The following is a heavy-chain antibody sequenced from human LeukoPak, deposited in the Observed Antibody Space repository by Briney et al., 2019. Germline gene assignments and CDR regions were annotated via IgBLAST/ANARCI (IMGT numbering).Heavy chain of an antibody. D-gene: IGHD5-18*01. CDR1: GFTFSSYA. J-gene: IGHJ4*02. V-gene: IGHV3-64D*06. CDR2: ISSNGGST. Sequence: GGSLRLSCSASGFTFSSYAMHWVRQAPGKGLEYVSAISSNGGSTYYADSVKGRFTISRDNSKNTLYPQMSSLRAEDTAVYYCVKIRGYSYGYSGGYFDYWGQGTLVTVSS. CDR3: VKIRGYSYGYSGGYFDY.